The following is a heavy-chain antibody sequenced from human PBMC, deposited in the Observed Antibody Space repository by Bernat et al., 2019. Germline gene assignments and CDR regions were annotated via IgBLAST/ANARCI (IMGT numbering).Heavy chain of an antibody. CDR1: GFTFSSYA. Sequence: QVQLVESGGGVVQPGRSLRLSCAASGFTFSSYAMHWVRQAPGKGLEWVAVISYDGSNKYYADSVKGRCTISRDNSKNTLYLQMNSLRAEDTAVYYCARDLLFDPRYYFDYWGQGTLVTVSS. CDR3: ARDLLFDPRYYFDY. V-gene: IGHV3-30-3*01. CDR2: ISYDGSNK. J-gene: IGHJ4*02.